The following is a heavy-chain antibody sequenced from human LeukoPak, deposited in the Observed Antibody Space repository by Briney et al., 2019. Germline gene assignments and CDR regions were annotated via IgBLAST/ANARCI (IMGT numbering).Heavy chain of an antibody. D-gene: IGHD5-18*01. V-gene: IGHV4-59*01. CDR2: IYYSGST. Sequence: PSETLSLACTVPGGSISSYFWSWIRQPPGKGLEWIGYIYYSGSTNYNPSLKSRVTISVDTSKNQFSLKLSSVTAADTAVYYCARDKAHSYGRYFDPWGQGALVTVSS. J-gene: IGHJ5*02. CDR3: ARDKAHSYGRYFDP. CDR1: GGSISSYF.